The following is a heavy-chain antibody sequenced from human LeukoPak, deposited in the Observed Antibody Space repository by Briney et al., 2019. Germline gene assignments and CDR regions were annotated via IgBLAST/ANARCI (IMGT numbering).Heavy chain of an antibody. J-gene: IGHJ4*02. Sequence: ASVKVSCKASGYTFTGYYMHWVRQAPGQGLEWMGWINPNSGGTNYAQKLQGRVTMTTDTSTSTAYMELRSLRSDDTAVYYCARDAPNYDILTGYDYWGQGTLVTVSS. V-gene: IGHV1-2*02. CDR2: INPNSGGT. CDR3: ARDAPNYDILTGYDY. CDR1: GYTFTGYY. D-gene: IGHD3-9*01.